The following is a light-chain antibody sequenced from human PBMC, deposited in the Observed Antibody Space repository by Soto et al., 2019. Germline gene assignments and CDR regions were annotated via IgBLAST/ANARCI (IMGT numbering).Light chain of an antibody. Sequence: QSVLTQPPSASGSPGQSVTISCTGTSSDVGGYNYVSWYQHHPGKGPKLMIYEVSKRPSGVPDRFYGSKSRNTASLTVSGFQEEDEADYYCSSYAGTTTIFGGGTKVTVL. CDR2: EVS. CDR1: SSDVGGYNY. V-gene: IGLV2-8*01. J-gene: IGLJ2*01. CDR3: SSYAGTTTI.